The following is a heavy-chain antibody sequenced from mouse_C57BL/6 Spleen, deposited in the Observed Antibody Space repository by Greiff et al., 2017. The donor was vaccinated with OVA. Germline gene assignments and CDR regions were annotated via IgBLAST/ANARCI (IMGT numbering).Heavy chain of an antibody. J-gene: IGHJ2*01. CDR3: ARLELGYYFDY. CDR2: IRNKANGYTT. V-gene: IGHV7-3*01. CDR1: GFTFTDYY. Sequence: DVMLVESGGGLVQPGGSLSLSCAASGFTFTDYYMSWVRQPPGKALEWLGFIRNKANGYTTEYSASVKGRFTISRDNSQSILYLQMNALRAEDSATYYCARLELGYYFDYWGQGTTLTVSS. D-gene: IGHD4-1*01.